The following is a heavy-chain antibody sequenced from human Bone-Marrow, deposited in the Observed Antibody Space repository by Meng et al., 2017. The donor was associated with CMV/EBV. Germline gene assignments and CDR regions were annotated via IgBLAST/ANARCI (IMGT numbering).Heavy chain of an antibody. CDR2: IRYDGSNK. V-gene: IGHV3-30*02. CDR1: GFTFSSYG. J-gene: IGHJ6*02. CDR3: ARDRRWVFGVVIYPYGMDV. Sequence: GGSLRLSCAASGFTFSSYGMHWVRQAPGKGLEWVAFIRYDGSNKYYADSVKGRFTISRDNSKNTLYLQMNSLRAEDTAVYYCARDRRWVFGVVIYPYGMDVWGQGTTATVSS. D-gene: IGHD3-3*01.